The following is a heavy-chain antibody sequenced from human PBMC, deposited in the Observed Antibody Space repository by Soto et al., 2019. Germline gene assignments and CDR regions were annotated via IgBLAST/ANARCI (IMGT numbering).Heavy chain of an antibody. J-gene: IGHJ6*02. Sequence: GGSLRLSCAASGFTVSSNYMSWVRQAPGKGLEWVSVIYSGGSTYYADSVKGRFTISRDNSKNTLYLQMNGLRAEDTAVYYCARGLVPSSWYFFSTDGMDVWGQGTTVTVSS. CDR3: ARGLVPSSWYFFSTDGMDV. CDR2: IYSGGST. CDR1: GFTVSSNY. V-gene: IGHV3-53*01. D-gene: IGHD6-13*01.